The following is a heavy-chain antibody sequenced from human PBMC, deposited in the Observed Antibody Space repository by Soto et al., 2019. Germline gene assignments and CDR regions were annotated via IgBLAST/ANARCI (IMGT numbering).Heavy chain of an antibody. D-gene: IGHD2-2*01. Sequence: GGSLRLSCAASGFTFSSYAMSWVRQAPGKGLEWVSAISGSGGSTYYADSVKGRFTISRDNSKNTLYLQMNSLRAEDTAVYYCAKALSLGYCSSTSCYVGDYFDYWGQGTLVTVSS. V-gene: IGHV3-23*01. CDR1: GFTFSSYA. CDR2: ISGSGGST. J-gene: IGHJ4*02. CDR3: AKALSLGYCSSTSCYVGDYFDY.